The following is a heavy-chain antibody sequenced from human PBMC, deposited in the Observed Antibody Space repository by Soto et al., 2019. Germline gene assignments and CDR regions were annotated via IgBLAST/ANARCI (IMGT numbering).Heavy chain of an antibody. J-gene: IGHJ6*02. CDR1: GGSISSSSYY. CDR2: IYYSGST. CDR3: ARHDRPRYHRWADV. Sequence: QLQLQESGPGLVKPSETLSLTCTVSGGSISSSSYYWGWILQPPGKGLDGIGSIYYSGSTYYNPSLKSRVTISVDTSKNQFSLKLSSVTAADTAVYYCARHDRPRYHRWADVWGQGTTVTVSS. D-gene: IGHD1-20*01. V-gene: IGHV4-39*01.